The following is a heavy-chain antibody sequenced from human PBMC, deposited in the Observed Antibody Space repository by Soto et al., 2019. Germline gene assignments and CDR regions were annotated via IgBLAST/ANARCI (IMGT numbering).Heavy chain of an antibody. J-gene: IGHJ6*02. Sequence: PSDTLSLTCAVYGGSFSCYYWSWIRQPPGKGLEWIGEINHSGSTNYNPSLKSRVTISVDTSKNQFSLKLSSVTAADTAVYYCARGRSITIFGVVIIPGHYGMDVWGQGTTVTVSS. D-gene: IGHD3-3*01. CDR2: INHSGST. CDR1: GGSFSCYY. V-gene: IGHV4-34*01. CDR3: ARGRSITIFGVVIIPGHYGMDV.